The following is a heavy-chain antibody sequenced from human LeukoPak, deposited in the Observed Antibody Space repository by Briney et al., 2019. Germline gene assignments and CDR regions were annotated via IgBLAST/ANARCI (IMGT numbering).Heavy chain of an antibody. CDR2: IIPIFGTA. Sequence: SVKVSCKASGGTFSSYAISWVRQAPGQGLEWMGGIIPIFGTANYAQKFQGRVTITADESTSTAYMELSSLRSEDTAVYYCARGWLPSDYYYYYGMDVWGQGTTVTVSS. CDR3: ARGWLPSDYYYYYGMDV. D-gene: IGHD3-22*01. V-gene: IGHV1-69*01. J-gene: IGHJ6*02. CDR1: GGTFSSYA.